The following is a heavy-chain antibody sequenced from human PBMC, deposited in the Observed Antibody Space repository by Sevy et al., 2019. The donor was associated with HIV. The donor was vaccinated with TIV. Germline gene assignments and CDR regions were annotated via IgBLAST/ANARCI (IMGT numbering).Heavy chain of an antibody. J-gene: IGHJ4*02. V-gene: IGHV3-49*03. Sequence: GGSLRLSCAASGFTFDNYAMSWFRQAPGKGLEWVAFIARNSYEAYGGTTEYAASVKGRFIISREDSYRIAYLQMNSLKTEDTAVYYCSRGLATADTPEYYFDYWGQGTLVTVSS. CDR1: GFTFDNYA. D-gene: IGHD5-12*01. CDR3: SRGLATADTPEYYFDY. CDR2: IARNSYEAYGGTT.